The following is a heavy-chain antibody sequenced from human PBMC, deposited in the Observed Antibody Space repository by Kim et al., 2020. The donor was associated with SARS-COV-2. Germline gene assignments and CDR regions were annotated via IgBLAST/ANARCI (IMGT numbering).Heavy chain of an antibody. Sequence: GGSLRLSCAASGFTFSSYSMNWVRQAPGKGLEWVSSISSSSYIYYADSVKGRFTISRDNAKNSLYLQMNSLRAEDTAVYYCARDAYCGGDCSDYYFDYWGQGTLVTVSS. CDR1: GFTFSSYS. D-gene: IGHD2-21*01. J-gene: IGHJ4*02. CDR3: ARDAYCGGDCSDYYFDY. CDR2: ISSSSYI. V-gene: IGHV3-21*01.